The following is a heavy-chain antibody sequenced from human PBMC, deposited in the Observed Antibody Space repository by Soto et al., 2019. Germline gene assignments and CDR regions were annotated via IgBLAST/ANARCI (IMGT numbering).Heavy chain of an antibody. CDR2: INEDGSEA. V-gene: IGHV3-7*05. J-gene: IGHJ6*02. D-gene: IGHD3-16*01. CDR3: ARDWGAPGRGSALGYYYQCGMDD. CDR1: GFTFSTYW. Sequence: EVQLVESGGGLVQPGGSLRLSCAASGFTFSTYWMNWVRQAPGKGLEWVANINEDGSEAYYVDTVKGRFTISRDNAKNSLYLDMNSLTGEDAAVYYCARDWGAPGRGSALGYYYQCGMDDWGQGTTVTVPS.